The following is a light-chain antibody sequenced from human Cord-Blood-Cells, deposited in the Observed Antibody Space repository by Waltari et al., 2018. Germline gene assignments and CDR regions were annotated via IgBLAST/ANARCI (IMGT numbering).Light chain of an antibody. CDR1: ALPNQC. CDR2: KDS. Sequence: SYELTQPPSVSVSPGQTARIACSGDALPNQCAYWYQQKPRQAPVLVIYKDSERPSGIPERFSGSSSGTTVTLTISGVQAEDEADYYCKSADSSGTWVFGGGTKLTVL. J-gene: IGLJ3*02. CDR3: KSADSSGTWV. V-gene: IGLV3-25*02.